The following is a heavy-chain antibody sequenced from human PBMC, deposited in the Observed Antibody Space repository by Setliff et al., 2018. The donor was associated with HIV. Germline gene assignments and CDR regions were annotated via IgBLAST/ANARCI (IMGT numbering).Heavy chain of an antibody. D-gene: IGHD5-12*01. V-gene: IGHV4-61*02. Sequence: SETLSLTCTVSDSGTYYWSWIRQPAGKGLEWIGRVSSRGDTNYNPSLKSRVTISVDTSKNQFPLRLNSVTAADTAVYYCASDISPDDGYNRLHYFDYWGQGTLVTVSS. J-gene: IGHJ4*02. CDR2: VSSRGDT. CDR1: DSGTYY. CDR3: ASDISPDDGYNRLHYFDY.